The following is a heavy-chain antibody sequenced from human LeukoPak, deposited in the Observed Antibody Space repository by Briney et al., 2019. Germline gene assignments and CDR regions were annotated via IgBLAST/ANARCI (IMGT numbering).Heavy chain of an antibody. CDR1: GFTFSSYA. V-gene: IGHV3-30*01. Sequence: PGGSLRLSCAASGFTFSSYAMHWVRQAPGKGLQWVALISYDGGNKYYADSVKGRFTISRDNSKNTLYLLMNSLRTEDTAVYYCARDPLYYGSGSFDYWGQGTLVTVSS. CDR2: ISYDGGNK. CDR3: ARDPLYYGSGSFDY. J-gene: IGHJ4*02. D-gene: IGHD3-10*01.